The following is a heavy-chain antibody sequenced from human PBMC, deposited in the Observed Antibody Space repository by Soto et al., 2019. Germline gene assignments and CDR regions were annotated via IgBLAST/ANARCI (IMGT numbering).Heavy chain of an antibody. CDR3: AKDLVDPVDFDY. CDR1: GFTFSSYG. D-gene: IGHD5-12*01. J-gene: IGHJ4*02. CDR2: ISYDGSNK. Sequence: GGSLRLSCAASGFTFSSYGMHWVRQAPGKGLEWVAVISYDGSNKYYADSVKGRFTISRDNSKNTLYLQMNSLRAEDTAVYYCAKDLVDPVDFDYWGQGTLVTVSS. V-gene: IGHV3-30*18.